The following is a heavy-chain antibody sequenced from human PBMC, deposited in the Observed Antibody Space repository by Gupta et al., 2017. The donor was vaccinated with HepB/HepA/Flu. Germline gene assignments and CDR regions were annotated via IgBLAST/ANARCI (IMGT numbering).Heavy chain of an antibody. J-gene: IGHJ6*02. Sequence: QVQLLQSGGGVVHPGRSLRLSCAASGFTFSSYGMHWVRQATGKGLEWVAVISYDGSNKYYADYVKGRITISRDNSKNTRYLQTNRLRAEETAVYYCAKGLLGCNYYYYGMDVGGQGTTVTVSS. CDR1: GFTFSSYG. CDR3: AKGLLGCNYYYYGMDV. CDR2: ISYDGSNK. V-gene: IGHV3-30*18. D-gene: IGHD7-27*01.